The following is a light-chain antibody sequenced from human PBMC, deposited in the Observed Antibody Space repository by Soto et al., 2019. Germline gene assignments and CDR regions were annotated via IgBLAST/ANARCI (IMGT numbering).Light chain of an antibody. Sequence: DIQMTQSPSTLSASVGDRVTITCRASQSISSWLAWYQQKPGKAPKLLIYKASSLESGVPSKFSGSGSGTEFTLTISSLQPDDFATYSCQQYNSYYTFGQGTKLEIK. J-gene: IGKJ2*01. CDR2: KAS. CDR3: QQYNSYYT. V-gene: IGKV1-5*03. CDR1: QSISSW.